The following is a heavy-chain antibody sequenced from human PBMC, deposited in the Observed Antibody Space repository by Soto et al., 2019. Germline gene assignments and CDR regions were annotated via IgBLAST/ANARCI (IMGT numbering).Heavy chain of an antibody. CDR1: GGTFISYA. CDR3: ASERGYSYGSRFDY. V-gene: IGHV1-69*06. CDR2: IIPIFGTA. J-gene: IGHJ4*02. D-gene: IGHD5-18*01. Sequence: SVKVSCKASGGTFISYAISWVRQAPGQGLEWMGGIIPIFGTANYAQKFQGRVTITAGKSTSTAYMELSSLRSEDTAVYYCASERGYSYGSRFDYWGQGTLVTVSS.